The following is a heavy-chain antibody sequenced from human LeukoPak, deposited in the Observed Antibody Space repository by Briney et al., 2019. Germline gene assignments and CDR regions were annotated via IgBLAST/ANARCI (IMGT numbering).Heavy chain of an antibody. CDR3: ARLPSGYSSSWYDYFDY. V-gene: IGHV3-30*02. CDR2: IRSDGSNK. J-gene: IGHJ4*02. D-gene: IGHD6-13*01. Sequence: GGSLRLSCTASGFTFSGYDMDWVRQAPGKGLEWVAFIRSDGSNKDSADSVKGRFTISRDNSKNTLYLQMNSLRPEDTAVYYCARLPSGYSSSWYDYFDYWGQGTLVTVSS. CDR1: GFTFSGYD.